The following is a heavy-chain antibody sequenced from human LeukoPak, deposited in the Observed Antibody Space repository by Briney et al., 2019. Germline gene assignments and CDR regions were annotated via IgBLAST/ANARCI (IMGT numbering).Heavy chain of an antibody. CDR3: ARVYSPAVTGPLDY. Sequence: GGSLRLSCAASGFTFSSYSMNWVRQAPGKGLEWVSSISSSSSYIYYADSVKGRFTISRDNAKNSLYLQMNSLRAEDTAVYYCARVYSPAVTGPLDYWGQGTLVTVSS. CDR1: GFTFSSYS. D-gene: IGHD2-21*02. J-gene: IGHJ4*02. V-gene: IGHV3-21*01. CDR2: ISSSSSYI.